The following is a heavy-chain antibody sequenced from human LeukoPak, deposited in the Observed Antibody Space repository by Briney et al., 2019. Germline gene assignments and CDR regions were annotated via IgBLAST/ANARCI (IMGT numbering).Heavy chain of an antibody. CDR3: ARRWLRNHYYYYGMDV. Sequence: SETLSLTCTVSGGSISSYYWSWIRQPPGKGLEWIGYIYYSGSTNYNPSLKSRVTISVDTSKNQFSLKLSSVTAADTAVYYCARRWLRNHYYYYGMDVWGQGTTVTVSS. V-gene: IGHV4-59*13. D-gene: IGHD5-24*01. J-gene: IGHJ6*02. CDR2: IYYSGST. CDR1: GGSISSYY.